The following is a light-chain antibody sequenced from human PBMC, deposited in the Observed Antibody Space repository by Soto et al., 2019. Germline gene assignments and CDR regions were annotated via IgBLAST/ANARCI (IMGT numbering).Light chain of an antibody. CDR2: DAS. CDR1: QTIAYNF. CDR3: QHYRDSSST. J-gene: IGKJ4*01. V-gene: IGKV3D-20*01. Sequence: IVLTQSPGTLSLSPGEVATLSCGASQTIAYNFLAWYQQKPGLAPRLLVYDASKRATGIPDRFSGSGSGTDFTLTITTLEPEDFAVYYCQHYRDSSSTFGGGTRVEI.